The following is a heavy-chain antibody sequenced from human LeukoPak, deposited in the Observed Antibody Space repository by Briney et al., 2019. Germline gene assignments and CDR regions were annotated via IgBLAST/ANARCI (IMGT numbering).Heavy chain of an antibody. J-gene: IGHJ4*02. V-gene: IGHV1-2*02. CDR1: GYTFTGYY. Sequence: ASVKVSCKASGYTFTGYYLHWVRQAPGQGLEWMGWINPNSGGTNYAQKFQGRVTMTRDTSISTAYMELSRLTSDDTAVYCCARAANPQDCFDCWGQRTLVTVSS. CDR2: INPNSGGT. CDR3: ARAANPQDCFDC. D-gene: IGHD4/OR15-4a*01.